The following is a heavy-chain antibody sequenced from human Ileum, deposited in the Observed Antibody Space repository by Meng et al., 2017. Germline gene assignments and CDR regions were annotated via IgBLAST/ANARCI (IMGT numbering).Heavy chain of an antibody. CDR3: ARENEGSTGGMDV. CDR1: GFTFSSHP. D-gene: IGHD5/OR15-5a*01. J-gene: IGHJ6*02. Sequence: GESLKISCAASGFTFSSHPMNWVRQAPGKGLEWVSTINGIGDYTFYADSVKGRFTISRDNAKNSLYLQMSSLRAEDTAVYYCARENEGSTGGMDVWGQGTTVTVSS. CDR2: INGIGDYT. V-gene: IGHV3-21*01.